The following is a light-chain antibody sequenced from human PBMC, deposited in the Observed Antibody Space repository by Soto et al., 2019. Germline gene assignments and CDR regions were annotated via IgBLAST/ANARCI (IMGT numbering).Light chain of an antibody. CDR1: QRVSSSY. CDR2: GGS. CDR3: QPYNNWPLT. V-gene: IGKV3-20*01. Sequence: EIVLTQSPGTLSLSPGERATLSCRASQRVSSSYLAWYQQKPAQAPRLLIYGGSSRATGIPDRFSGSRSGAEFTLTINSLQSEDFAVYYCQPYNNWPLTFGGGTKVDIK. J-gene: IGKJ4*01.